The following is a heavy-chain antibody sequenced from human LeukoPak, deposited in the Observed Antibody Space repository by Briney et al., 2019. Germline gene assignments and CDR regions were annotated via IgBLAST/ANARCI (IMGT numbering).Heavy chain of an antibody. CDR3: VTMSPPGN. Sequence: GGSLRLSCAASGFTFSSYWMHWVRQAPGRGLVWVSRINSDGRSTRYADSVKGRFTISRDNAKNTLYLQMNSLTAEDTAVYYCVTMSPPGNWGQGTLVTVSS. J-gene: IGHJ4*02. CDR1: GFTFSSYW. V-gene: IGHV3-74*01. D-gene: IGHD3-10*01. CDR2: INSDGRST.